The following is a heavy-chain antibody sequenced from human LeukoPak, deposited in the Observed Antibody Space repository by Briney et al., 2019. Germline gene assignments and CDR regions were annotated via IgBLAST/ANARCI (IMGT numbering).Heavy chain of an antibody. J-gene: IGHJ4*01. D-gene: IGHD3-22*01. CDR2: IYYSGST. Sequence: KASETVSLTCTVSGGSISSSSYCWDWIRQPPGKGLEWIGSIYYSGSTYYNPSLKSRVTISVDTSKNQFSLKLSSVTAADTAVYYCARHYYDSSGLRCFDYWGEGTLATVSS. CDR3: ARHYYDSSGLRCFDY. CDR1: GGSISSSSYC. V-gene: IGHV4-39*01.